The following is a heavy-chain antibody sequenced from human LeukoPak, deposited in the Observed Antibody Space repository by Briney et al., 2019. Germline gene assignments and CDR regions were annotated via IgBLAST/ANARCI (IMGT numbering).Heavy chain of an antibody. CDR2: ISGSGGST. CDR1: GFTFSSYA. Sequence: GGSLRLSCAASGFTFSSYAMSWVRQAPGKGLEWVSAISGSGGSTYYADSVKGRFTISRDNSKNTLYLQMNSLRAEDTAVYYCAGQHYFGVGSVRGWFDPWGQATVVIVSS. D-gene: IGHD3-3*01. CDR3: AGQHYFGVGSVRGWFDP. J-gene: IGHJ5*02. V-gene: IGHV3-23*01.